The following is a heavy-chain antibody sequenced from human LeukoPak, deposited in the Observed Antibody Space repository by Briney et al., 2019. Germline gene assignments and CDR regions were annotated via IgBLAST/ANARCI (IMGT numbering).Heavy chain of an antibody. CDR1: GGSISSSSYY. CDR3: ARPVLRYFDWLPNGMDV. CDR2: IYYSGST. Sequence: SETLSHTCTVSGGSISSSSYYWGWIRQPPGKGLEWIGSIYYSGSTYYNPSLKSRVTISVDTSKNQFSLKLSSVTAADTAVYYCARPVLRYFDWLPNGMDVWGQGTTVTVSS. J-gene: IGHJ6*02. D-gene: IGHD3-9*01. V-gene: IGHV4-39*01.